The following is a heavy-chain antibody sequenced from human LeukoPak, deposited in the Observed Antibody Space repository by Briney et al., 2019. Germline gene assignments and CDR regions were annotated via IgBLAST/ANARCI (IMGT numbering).Heavy chain of an antibody. D-gene: IGHD6-13*01. Sequence: ASVKVSCKASGYIFTSYDINWVRQATGQGLEWMGWMNPNSGNTGYAQKFQGRVTMTRNTSISTAYMELRSLRSDDTALYYCARDRGLRATAGTRIDFWGQGTLVTVSS. CDR1: GYIFTSYD. CDR2: MNPNSGNT. V-gene: IGHV1-8*01. CDR3: ARDRGLRATAGTRIDF. J-gene: IGHJ4*02.